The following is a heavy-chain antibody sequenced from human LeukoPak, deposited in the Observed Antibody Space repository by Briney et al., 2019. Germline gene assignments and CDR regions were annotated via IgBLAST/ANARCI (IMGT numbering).Heavy chain of an antibody. V-gene: IGHV3-30-3*01. Sequence: GGSLRLSCAASGFTFSSYAMHWVRQAPGKGLEWVAVISYDGSNKYYADSVKGRFTISRDNSKNTLYLQMNSLRAEDTAVYYCARQTVTVDAFDIWGQGTMVTVSS. D-gene: IGHD4-17*01. CDR2: ISYDGSNK. J-gene: IGHJ3*02. CDR1: GFTFSSYA. CDR3: ARQTVTVDAFDI.